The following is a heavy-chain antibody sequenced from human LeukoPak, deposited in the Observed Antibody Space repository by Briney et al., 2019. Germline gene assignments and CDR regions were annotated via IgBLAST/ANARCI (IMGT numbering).Heavy chain of an antibody. D-gene: IGHD2-15*01. V-gene: IGHV4-39*07. CDR2: IYYSGST. J-gene: IGHJ2*01. CDR1: GGSISSSSYY. CDR3: ASPVVAAVYWYFDL. Sequence: SESLSLTCTVSGGSISSSSYYWGWIRQPPGTGLEWIGSIYYSGSTYYNPSLKSRVTISVDTSKNQFSLKLSSVTAADTAVYYCASPVVAAVYWYFDLWGRGTLVTVSS.